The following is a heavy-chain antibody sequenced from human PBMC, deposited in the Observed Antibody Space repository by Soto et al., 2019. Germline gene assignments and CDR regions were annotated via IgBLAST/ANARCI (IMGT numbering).Heavy chain of an antibody. V-gene: IGHV3-74*01. J-gene: IGHJ4*02. D-gene: IGHD5-12*01. CDR1: GFTFSNSW. CDR3: ARSGYSGYDIDY. CDR2: INSDGSST. Sequence: PGGSLRLSCAASGFTFSNSWINWVRQAPGKGLVWVSRINSDGSSTSYADSVKGRFTISRDNAKNTLYLQMNSLRAEDTAVYYCARSGYSGYDIDYWGQGTLVTVSS.